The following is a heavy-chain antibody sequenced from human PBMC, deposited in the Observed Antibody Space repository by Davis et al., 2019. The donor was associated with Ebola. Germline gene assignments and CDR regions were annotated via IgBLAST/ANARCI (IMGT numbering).Heavy chain of an antibody. D-gene: IGHD1-26*01. CDR1: GFTFGNYG. J-gene: IGHJ4*02. CDR3: AKMYMVAATRTFPDY. V-gene: IGHV3-23*01. CDR2: ISARGGST. Sequence: GGSLRLSCAASGFTFGNYGMSWVRQAPGKGLEWVSSISARGGSTYYADSVKGRFTISRDNPKNNLYLQMSSLRVDDTAVYYCAKMYMVAATRTFPDYWGQGTLVTVSS.